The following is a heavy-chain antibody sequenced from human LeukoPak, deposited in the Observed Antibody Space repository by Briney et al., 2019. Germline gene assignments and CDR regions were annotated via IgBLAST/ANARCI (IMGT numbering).Heavy chain of an antibody. CDR2: IYTSGYT. V-gene: IGHV4-4*07. CDR3: ARDTPTNPIIPGDI. Sequence: SETLSLTCTVSGGSISSYYWSWIRQPAGQGLEWIGRIYTSGYTNYNPSLKSRVTMSVDTSKNKFSLKLTSVTAADTAVYYCARDTPTNPIIPGDIWGQGTMVTVSS. CDR1: GGSISSYY. D-gene: IGHD3-3*01. J-gene: IGHJ3*02.